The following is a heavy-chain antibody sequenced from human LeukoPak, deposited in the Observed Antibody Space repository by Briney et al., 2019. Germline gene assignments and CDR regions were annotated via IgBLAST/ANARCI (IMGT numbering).Heavy chain of an antibody. V-gene: IGHV1-2*02. D-gene: IGHD6-13*01. CDR3: ARGNRGSSWNDALDI. CDR2: INPNNGVT. CDR1: GYTFTGYY. J-gene: IGHJ3*02. Sequence: ASVKVSCKASGYTFTGYYMHWVRQSPGQGLECMGGINPNNGVTNYAQTFQGRVTMTSDTSINTAYMDLSRLKSDDTAMYYCARGNRGSSWNDALDIWGQGTMVTVSS.